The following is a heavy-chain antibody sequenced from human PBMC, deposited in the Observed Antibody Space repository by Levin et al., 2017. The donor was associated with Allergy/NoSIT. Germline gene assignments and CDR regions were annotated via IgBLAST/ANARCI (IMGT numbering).Heavy chain of an antibody. Sequence: PGGSLRLSCAASGFTFSSYAMHWVRQAPGKGLEWVAVISYDGSNKYYADSVKGRFTISRDNSKNTLYLQMNSLRAEDTAVYYCARDRVGAPFDYWGQGTLVTVSS. CDR2: ISYDGSNK. D-gene: IGHD1-26*01. CDR3: ARDRVGAPFDY. J-gene: IGHJ4*02. V-gene: IGHV3-30*04. CDR1: GFTFSSYA.